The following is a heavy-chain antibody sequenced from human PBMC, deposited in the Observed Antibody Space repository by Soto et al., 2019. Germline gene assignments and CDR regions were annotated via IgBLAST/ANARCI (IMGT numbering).Heavy chain of an antibody. CDR2: ISGSGGST. Sequence: GSLRLSCAASGFTFSSYAMSWVRQAPGKGLEWVSAISGSGGSTYYADSVKGRFTISRDNSKNTLYLQMNSLRAEDTAVYYCASLRFLEWLLQFAYWGQGTLVTV. J-gene: IGHJ4*02. CDR3: ASLRFLEWLLQFAY. D-gene: IGHD3-3*01. CDR1: GFTFSSYA. V-gene: IGHV3-23*01.